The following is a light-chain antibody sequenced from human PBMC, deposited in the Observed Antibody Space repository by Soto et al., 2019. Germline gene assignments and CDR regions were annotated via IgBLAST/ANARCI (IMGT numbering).Light chain of an antibody. CDR1: QSISSW. CDR3: QQYSSYWT. V-gene: IGKV1-5*01. CDR2: DAS. J-gene: IGKJ1*01. Sequence: DIPMTQSPSTLSASVGDRVTITCRASQSISSWLAWYQQKPGKAPKLLIYDASSLESGVPSRFSGSGSRTEFTLTISSLQPDDFAIYYCQQYSSYWTFGQGTKVEIK.